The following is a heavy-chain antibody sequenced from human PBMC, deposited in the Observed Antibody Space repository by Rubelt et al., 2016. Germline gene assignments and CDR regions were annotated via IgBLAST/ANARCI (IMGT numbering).Heavy chain of an antibody. CDR2: ISAYNGNT. V-gene: IGHV1-18*01. CDR3: ARRDGYNWDDAFDI. D-gene: IGHD5-24*01. Sequence: QVQLVQSGAEVKKPGASVKVSCKASGYTFTSYGISWVRQAPGQGLEWMGWISAYNGNTNYAQKLKGVVTMTTETSTRTAYMELRSRRADATAVYYCARRDGYNWDDAFDIWGQGTMVTVSS. J-gene: IGHJ3*02. CDR1: GYTFTSYG.